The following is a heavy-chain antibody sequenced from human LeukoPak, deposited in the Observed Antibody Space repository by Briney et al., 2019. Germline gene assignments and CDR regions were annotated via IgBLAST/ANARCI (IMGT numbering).Heavy chain of an antibody. CDR1: GFTFSTYT. CDR2: ISSSSNYI. CDR3: AGGDGDYDYFDY. V-gene: IGHV3-21*01. D-gene: IGHD4-17*01. Sequence: KPGGSLRLSCAASGFTFSTYTMIWVRQAPGKGLEWVSSISSSSNYIYYADSVRGRFIISRDNAKNSLYLQMNSLRAEDTAVYYCAGGDGDYDYFDYWGQGILVTVSS. J-gene: IGHJ4*02.